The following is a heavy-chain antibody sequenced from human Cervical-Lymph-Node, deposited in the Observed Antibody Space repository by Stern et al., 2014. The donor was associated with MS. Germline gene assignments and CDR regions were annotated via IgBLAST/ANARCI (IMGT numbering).Heavy chain of an antibody. CDR1: GSKFGDFA. D-gene: IGHD3-16*01. V-gene: IGHV3-9*01. CDR3: AKADDYAAGIDA. J-gene: IGHJ5*02. Sequence: VQLVESGGGMVQPGRSLRLSCEASGSKFGDFALHWVRQAPGKGLEWVSGLGWDSAGTGYADPVQGRVPLYPDNAKSSLYLQMNSLTAEDTALYYCAKADDYAAGIDAWGQGTLVVVSS. CDR2: LGWDSAGT.